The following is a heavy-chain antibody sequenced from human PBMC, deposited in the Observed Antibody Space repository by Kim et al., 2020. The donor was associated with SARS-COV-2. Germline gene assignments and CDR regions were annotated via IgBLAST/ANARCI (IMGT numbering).Heavy chain of an antibody. V-gene: IGHV3-7*01. J-gene: IGHJ4*02. CDR3: ARPFTVAAAGTSRDY. D-gene: IGHD6-13*01. Sequence: DSVKGRFTISRDNAKNSLYLQMDSLRAGDAAVYYCARPFTVAAAGTSRDYWGQGTLVTVSS.